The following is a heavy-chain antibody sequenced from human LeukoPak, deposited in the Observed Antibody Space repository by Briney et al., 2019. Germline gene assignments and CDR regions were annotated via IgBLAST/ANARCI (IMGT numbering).Heavy chain of an antibody. V-gene: IGHV1-46*01. J-gene: IGHJ4*02. CDR1: GYTFTSYY. CDR2: INPSGGST. CDR3: AREEYCSSTSCYAIDY. Sequence: ASVTVSFTASGYTFTSYYMHWVRQAPGQGLEWMGIINPSGGSTSYAQKFQGRVTMTRDTSTSTVYMELSSLRSEDTAVYYCAREEYCSSTSCYAIDYWGQGTLVTVSS. D-gene: IGHD2-2*01.